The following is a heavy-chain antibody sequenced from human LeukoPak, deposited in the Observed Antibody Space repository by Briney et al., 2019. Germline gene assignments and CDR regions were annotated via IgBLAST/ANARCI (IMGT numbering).Heavy chain of an antibody. CDR2: IIPIFGTA. J-gene: IGHJ6*03. D-gene: IGHD2-2*02. Sequence: ASVKVSCKASGGTFSSYAISWVRQAPGQGLEWMGGIIPIFGTANYAQKFQGRVTITTDESTGTAYMELSSLRSEDTAVYYCANSEIVVVPAAIRGYYYYMDVWGKGTTVTVSS. CDR1: GGTFSSYA. V-gene: IGHV1-69*05. CDR3: ANSEIVVVPAAIRGYYYYMDV.